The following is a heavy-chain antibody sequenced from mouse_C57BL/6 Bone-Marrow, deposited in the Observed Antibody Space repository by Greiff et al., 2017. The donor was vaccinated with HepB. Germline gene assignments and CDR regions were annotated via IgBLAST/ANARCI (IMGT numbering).Heavy chain of an antibody. V-gene: IGHV1-53*01. CDR3: ARDPYCYGSSCYAMDY. D-gene: IGHD1-1*01. J-gene: IGHJ4*01. CDR1: GYTFTSYW. CDR2: INPSNGGT. Sequence: QVQLQQPGTELVKPGASVKLSCKASGYTFTSYWMHWVKQRPGPGLEWIGNINPSNGGTNYNEKFKSKSTLTVDKSSSTDYMQLSRLTSEDSAVYYCARDPYCYGSSCYAMDYWGQGTSVTVSS.